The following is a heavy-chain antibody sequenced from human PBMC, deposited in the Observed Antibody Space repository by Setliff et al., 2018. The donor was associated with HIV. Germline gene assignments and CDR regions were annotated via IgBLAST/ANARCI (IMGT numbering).Heavy chain of an antibody. D-gene: IGHD6-25*01. Sequence: ASVKVSCKASGYTFTGNSDYYLHWVRQAPGQGPEWMGWINPYSGGTLYAQKFHGRVTMTRDTSVNTAYMELSSLRSDDSALYYCTRPLRTRSAIDPFQIWGQGTRGTVS. V-gene: IGHV1-2*02. CDR1: GYTFTGNSDYY. CDR2: INPYSGGT. CDR3: TRPLRTRSAIDPFQI. J-gene: IGHJ3*02.